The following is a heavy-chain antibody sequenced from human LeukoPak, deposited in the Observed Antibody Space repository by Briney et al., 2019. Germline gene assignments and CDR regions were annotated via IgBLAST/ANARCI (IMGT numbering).Heavy chain of an antibody. J-gene: IGHJ6*03. CDR2: IYHSGST. CDR3: ARAPDYYYMDV. CDR1: GYSISSGYY. Sequence: SATLSLTCTVSGYSISSGYYWGWIRQPPGKGLEWIGSIYHSGSTYYNPSLKSRVTISVDTSKNQFSLKLSSVTAADTAVYYCARAPDYYYMDVWGKGTTVTVSS. V-gene: IGHV4-38-2*02.